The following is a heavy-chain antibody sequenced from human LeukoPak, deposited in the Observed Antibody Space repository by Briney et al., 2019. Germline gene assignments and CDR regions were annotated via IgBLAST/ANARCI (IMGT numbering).Heavy chain of an antibody. V-gene: IGHV1-2*02. J-gene: IGHJ5*02. CDR3: ARARQYTTSLLFTMVRGEENWFDP. D-gene: IGHD3-10*01. Sequence: ASVKVSCKASGYTFTGYYIHWVRQAPGQGLEWMGWINPNSGGTNYAQKFQGRVTMTRDTSISTAYMELSRLRSDDTAVYYCARARQYTTSLLFTMVRGEENWFDPWGQGTLVTVSS. CDR2: INPNSGGT. CDR1: GYTFTGYY.